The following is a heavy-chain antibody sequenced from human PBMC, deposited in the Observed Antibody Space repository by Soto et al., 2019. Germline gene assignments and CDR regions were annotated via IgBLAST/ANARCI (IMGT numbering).Heavy chain of an antibody. CDR2: MNPNSGNT. CDR1: GYTFTSYD. J-gene: IGHJ4*02. CDR3: VRGPFRYCSDVSCCQFDY. Sequence: QVQLVQSGAEVKKPGASVKVSCKASGYTFTSYDINWVRQASGQGLEWMGWMNPNSGNTGYAQKFQGRVTMTRNTSISTAYMDLSSLRSEDTAVYYCVRGPFRYCSDVSCCQFDYWGQGTLVTVSS. V-gene: IGHV1-8*01. D-gene: IGHD2-15*01.